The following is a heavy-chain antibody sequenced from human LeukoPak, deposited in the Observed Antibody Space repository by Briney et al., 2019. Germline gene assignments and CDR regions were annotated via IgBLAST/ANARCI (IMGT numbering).Heavy chain of an antibody. J-gene: IGHJ4*02. D-gene: IGHD3-22*01. Sequence: GRSLRLSCAASGFTFSSYGMHWVRQAPGKGLEWVAVISYDGSNKYYADSVKGRFTISRDNSKNTLYLQMNSLRAEDTAVYHCARTLHYYDSGGYGGFDYWGQGTLVTVSS. CDR3: ARTLHYYDSGGYGGFDY. CDR1: GFTFSSYG. V-gene: IGHV3-30*03. CDR2: ISYDGSNK.